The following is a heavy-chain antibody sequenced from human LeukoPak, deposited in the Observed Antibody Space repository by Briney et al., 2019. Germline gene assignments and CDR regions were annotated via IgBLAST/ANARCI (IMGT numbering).Heavy chain of an antibody. CDR2: IIPIFGTA. V-gene: IGHV1-69*06. D-gene: IGHD2-2*01. Sequence: SVKVSCKASGGTFSSYAISWVRQAPGQGLEWMGGIIPIFGTANYAQKFQGRVTITADKSTSTAYMELSSLRSEDTAVYYCAREYCSSTSCSKAMLGDYYYYYMDVWGKGTTVTVSS. J-gene: IGHJ6*03. CDR3: AREYCSSTSCSKAMLGDYYYYYMDV. CDR1: GGTFSSYA.